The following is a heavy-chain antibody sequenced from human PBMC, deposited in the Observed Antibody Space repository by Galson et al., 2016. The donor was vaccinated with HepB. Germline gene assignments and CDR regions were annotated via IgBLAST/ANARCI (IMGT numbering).Heavy chain of an antibody. V-gene: IGHV5-51*01. Sequence: QSGAEVKKPGESLKISCKDSGSSLTSYWIGWVRQMPGKGLEWMGIIYPGDSDTRYSPSFQGQVTISAAKSISTAYLQWSSLKASDTAMYYCARLPRGVVVVASYFDDWGQGTLVTGSS. D-gene: IGHD2-15*01. CDR1: GSSLTSYW. CDR3: ARLPRGVVVVASYFDD. CDR2: IYPGDSDT. J-gene: IGHJ4*02.